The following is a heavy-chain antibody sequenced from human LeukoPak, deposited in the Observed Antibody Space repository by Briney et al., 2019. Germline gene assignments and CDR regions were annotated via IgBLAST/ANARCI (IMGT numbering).Heavy chain of an antibody. J-gene: IGHJ3*02. D-gene: IGHD6-19*01. CDR3: AREGSSGWGAYRAFDI. CDR2: IIPIFGTA. Sequence: SVKVSCKASGGTFSSYAISLVRQAPGQGLEWMGGIIPIFGTANYAQKFQGGVTITTDESTSTAYMELSSLRSEDTAVYYCAREGSSGWGAYRAFDIWGQGTMVTVSS. V-gene: IGHV1-69*05. CDR1: GGTFSSYA.